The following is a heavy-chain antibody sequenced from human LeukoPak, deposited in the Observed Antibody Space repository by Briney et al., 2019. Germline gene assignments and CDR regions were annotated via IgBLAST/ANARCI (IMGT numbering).Heavy chain of an antibody. V-gene: IGHV6-1*01. CDR1: GDSVSRNSAA. J-gene: IGHJ6*02. CDR3: ARGAHYYYGLDV. CDR2: TFYTSKWFN. Sequence: SQTLSLTCAISGDSVSRNSAARNWIRQSPSRGLEWLGRTFYTSKWFNDYAVSVKSRITVNPDTSKNQFSLQLNSVTPEDTAVYYCARGAHYYYGLDVWGQGTTVTVSS.